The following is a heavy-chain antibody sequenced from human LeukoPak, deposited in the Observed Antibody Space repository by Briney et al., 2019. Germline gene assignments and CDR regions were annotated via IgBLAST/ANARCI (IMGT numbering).Heavy chain of an antibody. CDR3: AAVSGSYTLLDC. CDR1: GYTLTELS. V-gene: IGHV1-24*01. D-gene: IGHD1-26*01. Sequence: ASVKVSCKVSGYTLTELSTHWVRQAPGKGLEWMGGIDPDDGETIYSPKFQGRVTMTEDTSTDTAHLVLSGLRSEDTAVYFCAAVSGSYTLLDCWGQGTPVTVSS. CDR2: IDPDDGET. J-gene: IGHJ4*02.